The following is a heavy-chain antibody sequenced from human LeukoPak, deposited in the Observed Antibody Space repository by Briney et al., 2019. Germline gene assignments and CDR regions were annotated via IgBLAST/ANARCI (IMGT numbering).Heavy chain of an antibody. Sequence: GGSLRLSCAASGFTFSSYWMTWVRQAPGKGLEWVANIKQDGSEKYYVDSVKGRFTISRDNAKNSLYPQMNSLRAEDTAVYYCARGRTWIQLTSIQGGGQGTLVTVSS. CDR2: IKQDGSEK. V-gene: IGHV3-7*04. CDR1: GFTFSSYW. J-gene: IGHJ4*02. D-gene: IGHD5-18*01. CDR3: ARGRTWIQLTSIQG.